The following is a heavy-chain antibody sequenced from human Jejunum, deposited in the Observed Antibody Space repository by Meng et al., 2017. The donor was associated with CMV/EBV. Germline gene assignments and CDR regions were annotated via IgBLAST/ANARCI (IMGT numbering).Heavy chain of an antibody. Sequence: SILSPYSPLIRQPPGKGLEWIGYIYYSGSTTYNPSLKSRVTISIDRSKNQFSLKLTSVTAADTAVYYCAKDKGCRDTTCQNWLDPWGQGTLVTVSS. CDR3: AKDKGCRDTTCQNWLDP. V-gene: IGHV4-59*11. CDR2: IYYSGST. D-gene: IGHD2-15*01. J-gene: IGHJ5*02. CDR1: SILSPY.